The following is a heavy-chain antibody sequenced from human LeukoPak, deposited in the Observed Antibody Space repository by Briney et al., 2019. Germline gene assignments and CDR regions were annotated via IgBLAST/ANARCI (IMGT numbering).Heavy chain of an antibody. D-gene: IGHD6-6*01. Sequence: SETLSLTCAVYGGSFSGYYWSWIRRPPGKGLEWIGEINHSGSTNYNPSLKSRVTISVDTSKNQFSLKLSSVTAADTAVYYCASGEVAGRLVPSDWGQGTLVTVSS. CDR2: INHSGST. J-gene: IGHJ4*02. CDR3: ASGEVAGRLVPSD. V-gene: IGHV4-34*01. CDR1: GGSFSGYY.